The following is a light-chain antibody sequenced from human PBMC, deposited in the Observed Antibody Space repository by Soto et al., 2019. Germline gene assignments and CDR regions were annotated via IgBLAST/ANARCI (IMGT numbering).Light chain of an antibody. CDR1: SSDVGGSNY. J-gene: IGLJ1*01. CDR3: SSYAGSNNPYV. V-gene: IGLV2-8*01. Sequence: QSALTQPPSASGSPGQSVTISCTGTSSDVGGSNYVCWYQQHPGRAPKLMIYEVSKRPSGVPDRFSGSKSGNTASLTVSGLQAEDEADDYCSSYAGSNNPYVFGTGTKVTVL. CDR2: EVS.